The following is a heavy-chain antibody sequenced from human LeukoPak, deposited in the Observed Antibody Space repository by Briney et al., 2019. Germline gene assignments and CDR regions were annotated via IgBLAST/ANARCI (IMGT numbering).Heavy chain of an antibody. CDR2: ISESGDST. CDR3: ARGSIWKTTVTTGY. Sequence: SGGSLRLSCAASGFSFKSYAMNWVRQAPGKGLEWVSSISESGDSTHYADSVKGRFTISRDNSLNTLYLQMNSLRAEDTAVYYCARGSIWKTTVTTGYWGQGTLVTVSS. D-gene: IGHD4-17*01. CDR1: GFSFKSYA. J-gene: IGHJ4*02. V-gene: IGHV3-23*01.